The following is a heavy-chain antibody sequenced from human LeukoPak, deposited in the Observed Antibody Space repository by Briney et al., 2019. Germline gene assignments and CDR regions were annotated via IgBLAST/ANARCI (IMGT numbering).Heavy chain of an antibody. V-gene: IGHV4-34*01. CDR3: ATAGDGQNWFDP. Sequence: PSETLSLTCAVYGGSFSGYYWSWIRQPPGKGLEWIGEINHSGSTNYNPSLKSRVTISVDTSKNQCSLKLSSVTAADTAVYYCATAGDGQNWFDPWGQGTLVTVSS. CDR1: GGSFSGYY. J-gene: IGHJ5*02. CDR2: INHSGST. D-gene: IGHD1-14*01.